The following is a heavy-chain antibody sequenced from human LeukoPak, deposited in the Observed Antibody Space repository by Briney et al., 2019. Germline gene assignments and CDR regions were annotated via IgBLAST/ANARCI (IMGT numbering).Heavy chain of an antibody. CDR3: AKGANYYGRGNLYYFDY. D-gene: IGHD4-23*01. CDR2: ISYDGGNK. CDR1: GFTFSSYS. Sequence: GSLRLSCAASGFTFSSYSIHWVRQAPGKGLEWVAVISYDGGNKYYADSVKGRFTISRDTSKNTLYLQMNSLRADDTAVYYCAKGANYYGRGNLYYFDYWGQGTLVTVSS. V-gene: IGHV3-30*18. J-gene: IGHJ4*02.